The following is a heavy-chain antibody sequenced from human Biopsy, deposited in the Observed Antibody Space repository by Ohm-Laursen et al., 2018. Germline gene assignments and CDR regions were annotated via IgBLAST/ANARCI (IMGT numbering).Heavy chain of an antibody. J-gene: IGHJ4*02. CDR3: ARGSRGGHLNTTLITGKNLDS. V-gene: IGHV4-59*01. Sequence: SETLSLTCTVSGGSISGYHWSWIRQSPGKGLEWIGYIYYTGSTNYNPSVKSRVTISVDTSKNQFSLKLNSVTAADTAVYFCARGSRGGHLNTTLITGKNLDSWGQGILVTVSS. CDR1: GGSISGYH. D-gene: IGHD3-16*01. CDR2: IYYTGST.